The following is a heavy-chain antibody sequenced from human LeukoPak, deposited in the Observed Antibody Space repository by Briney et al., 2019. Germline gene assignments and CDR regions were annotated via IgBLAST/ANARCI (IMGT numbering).Heavy chain of an antibody. D-gene: IGHD3-10*01. CDR1: GYTFTGYY. CDR2: IDPNSGGT. V-gene: IGHV1-2*02. J-gene: IGHJ4*02. Sequence: ASVEVSCKASGYTFTGYYMHWVRQAPGQGLEWMGWIDPNSGGTNYAQKFQGRVTMTRDTSISTAYMVLNRLRSDDTAVYSCAREYYYSSGNYYNRIDYWGQGTLVTVSS. CDR3: AREYYYSSGNYYNRIDY.